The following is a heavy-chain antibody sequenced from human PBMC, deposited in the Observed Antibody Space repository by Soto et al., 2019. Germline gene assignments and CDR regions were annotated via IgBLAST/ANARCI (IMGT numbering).Heavy chain of an antibody. CDR3: ANTRDSSSWIDAFDI. CDR2: ISWNSGSV. CDR1: GFTFDDYA. J-gene: IGHJ3*02. D-gene: IGHD6-13*01. V-gene: IGHV3-9*01. Sequence: GGSLRLSCAASGFTFDDYAMHWVRQAPGKGLEWVSGISWNSGSVGYADSVKGRFTISRDNAKNSLYLQMNSLRAEDTALYYCANTRDSSSWIDAFDIWGQGTMVTVSS.